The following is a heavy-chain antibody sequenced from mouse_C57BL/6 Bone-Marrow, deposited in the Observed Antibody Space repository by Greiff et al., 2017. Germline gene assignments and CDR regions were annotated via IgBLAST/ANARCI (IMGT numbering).Heavy chain of an antibody. CDR1: GYTFTEYT. CDR2: FYSGSGSI. CDR3: ARHEDELTGTWFAY. D-gene: IGHD4-1*01. J-gene: IGHJ3*01. V-gene: IGHV1-62-2*01. Sequence: VQLQQSGAELVKPGASVKLSCKASGYTFTEYTIHWVKQRFGQGVEWIGWFYSGSGSIQYNEKFKDKATFTADKSSSTVYMELSRLTSEDSAVYFCARHEDELTGTWFAYGGQGTLVTVSA.